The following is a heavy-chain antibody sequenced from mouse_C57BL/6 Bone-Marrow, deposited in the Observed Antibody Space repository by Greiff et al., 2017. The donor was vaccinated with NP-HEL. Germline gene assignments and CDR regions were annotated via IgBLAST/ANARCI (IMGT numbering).Heavy chain of an antibody. CDR2: IDPSDSYT. V-gene: IGHV1-50*01. Sequence: QVQLQQPGAELVKPGASVELSCKASGYTFTSYWMQWVKQRPGQGLEWIGEIDPSDSYTNYNQKFKGKATLTVDTSSSTAYMQLSSLTSEDSAVYYCARERYYYYGSSPYWYFDVWGTGTTVTVSS. CDR3: ARERYYYYGSSPYWYFDV. D-gene: IGHD1-1*01. J-gene: IGHJ1*03. CDR1: GYTFTSYW.